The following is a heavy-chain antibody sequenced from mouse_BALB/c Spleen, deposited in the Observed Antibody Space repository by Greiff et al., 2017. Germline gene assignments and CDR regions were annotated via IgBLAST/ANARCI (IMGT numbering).Heavy chain of an antibody. V-gene: IGHV3-2*02. CDR1: GYSITSDYA. CDR2: ISYSGST. CDR3: ARHLYYGSSFDY. Sequence: EVKLVESGPGLVKPSQSLSLTCTVTGYSITSDYAWYWIRQFPGNKLEWMGYISYSGSTSYNPSLKSRISITRDTSKNQFFLQLNSVTTEDTATYYCARHLYYGSSFDYWGQGTTLTVSS. J-gene: IGHJ2*01. D-gene: IGHD1-1*01.